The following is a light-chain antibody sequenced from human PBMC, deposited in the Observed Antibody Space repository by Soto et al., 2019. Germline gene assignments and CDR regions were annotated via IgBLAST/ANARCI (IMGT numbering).Light chain of an antibody. CDR3: QQRSNWPLT. CDR1: HIVSSY. CDR2: DAS. J-gene: IGKJ4*01. Sequence: GERATLSCRASHIVSSYLAWYQQKPGQAPRLLIYDASNRATGIPARFSGSGSGTDFTLTISSLEPEDFAVYYCQQRSNWPLTFGGGTKVDIK. V-gene: IGKV3-11*01.